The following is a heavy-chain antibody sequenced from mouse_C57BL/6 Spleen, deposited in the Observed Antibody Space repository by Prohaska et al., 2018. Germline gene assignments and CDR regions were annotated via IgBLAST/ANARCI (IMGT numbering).Heavy chain of an antibody. CDR3: TRSNYYDRIPSYFYV. CDR2: IDPETGGT. D-gene: IGHD1-1*01. CDR1: GYTFTDYE. V-gene: IGHV1-15*01. Sequence: QVQLQQSGAELVRPGASVTLSCKASGYTFTDYEMHWVKQTPVHGLEWIGAIDPETGGTAYNQKFKGKAILTADKSSSTAYMELLSLTSEDSAVYYWTRSNYYDRIPSYFYVWGTGTKVIVSS. J-gene: IGHJ1*03.